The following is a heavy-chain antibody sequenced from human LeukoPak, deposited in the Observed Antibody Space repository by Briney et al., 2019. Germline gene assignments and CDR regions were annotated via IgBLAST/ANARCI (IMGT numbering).Heavy chain of an antibody. CDR1: GFSVSATH. J-gene: IGHJ4*02. Sequence: GRSLRLSCAASGFSVSATHMSWVRQAPGKGLEWVSAMYTGGTTYYADSVKGRFTIYRDNSKNTLYLQMNSLRAEDTAVYYCAKDEATSGGGLASWGQGTLVSVSS. CDR2: MYTGGTT. D-gene: IGHD3-16*01. CDR3: AKDEATSGGGLAS. V-gene: IGHV3-53*01.